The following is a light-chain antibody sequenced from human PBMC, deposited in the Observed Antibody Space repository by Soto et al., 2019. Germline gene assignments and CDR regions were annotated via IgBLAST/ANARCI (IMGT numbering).Light chain of an antibody. J-gene: IGKJ1*01. Sequence: EIVLTQSPATLSLSPGERATLSCRASQSVSNYLAWYQQKPDQAPRLLIYDASNRATGIPARFSGSGSGTDFTLTISSLAPEDFAVYCCQQRSNWRSAWTFGQGTKVEIK. CDR1: QSVSNY. V-gene: IGKV3-11*01. CDR3: QQRSNWRSAWT. CDR2: DAS.